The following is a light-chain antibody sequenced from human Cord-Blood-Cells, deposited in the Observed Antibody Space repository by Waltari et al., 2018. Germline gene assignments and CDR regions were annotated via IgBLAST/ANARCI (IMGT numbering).Light chain of an antibody. CDR2: AAS. V-gene: IGKV1-39*01. CDR3: QHSYSTPRT. Sequence: DIQMTQSPSSLSASVGDRVTITCRASQSISSYLNWYQQKPGKAPKLLIYAASSLQSAVPSRFSGSGSGTDSTLTISTLQPDDFATYYGQHSYSTPRTFGQGTKVEIK. J-gene: IGKJ1*01. CDR1: QSISSY.